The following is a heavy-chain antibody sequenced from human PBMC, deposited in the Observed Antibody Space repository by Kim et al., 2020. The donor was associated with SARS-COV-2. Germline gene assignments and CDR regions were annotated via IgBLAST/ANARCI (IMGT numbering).Heavy chain of an antibody. CDR1: GYTFTSYD. Sequence: ASVQVSCKASGYTFTSYDINWVRQATGQGLEWMGWMNPNSGNTGYAQKFQGRVTMTRNTSISTAYMELSSLRSEDTAVYYCARGAFRIWGSYRHPAFDYWGQGTLVTVSS. CDR3: ARGAFRIWGSYRHPAFDY. J-gene: IGHJ4*02. D-gene: IGHD3-16*02. CDR2: MNPNSGNT. V-gene: IGHV1-8*01.